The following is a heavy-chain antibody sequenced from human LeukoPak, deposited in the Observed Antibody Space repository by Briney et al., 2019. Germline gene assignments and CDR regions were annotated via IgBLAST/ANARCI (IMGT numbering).Heavy chain of an antibody. Sequence: GGSLRLSCAASGFTFGSYAMHWVRQAPGKGLEWVAVISYDGSNKYYADSVKGRFTISRDNSKNTLYLQMNSLRAEDTAVYYCARDGYLAYCGGVCYLGAFDIWGQGTMVTASS. J-gene: IGHJ3*02. D-gene: IGHD2-21*02. CDR2: ISYDGSNK. CDR1: GFTFGSYA. CDR3: ARDGYLAYCGGVCYLGAFDI. V-gene: IGHV3-30-3*01.